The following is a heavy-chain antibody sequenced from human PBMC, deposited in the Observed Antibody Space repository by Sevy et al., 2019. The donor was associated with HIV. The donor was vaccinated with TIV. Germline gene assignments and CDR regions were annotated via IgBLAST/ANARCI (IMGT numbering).Heavy chain of an antibody. CDR1: GFTFSSYG. CDR2: IWYDGSNK. V-gene: IGHV3-33*01. D-gene: IGHD3-3*01. J-gene: IGHJ4*02. Sequence: GGSLRLSCAASGFTFSSYGMHWVRQAPGKGLEWVAVIWYDGSNKYYADSVKGRFTISRDNSKNTLYLQMNSLRAEDTAVYYCARLITIVGVAPDYWGQGTLVTVSS. CDR3: ARLITIVGVAPDY.